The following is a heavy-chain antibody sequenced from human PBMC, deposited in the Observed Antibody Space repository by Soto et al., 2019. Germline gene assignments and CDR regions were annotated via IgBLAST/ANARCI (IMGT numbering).Heavy chain of an antibody. CDR1: GGSFSGYY. CDR2: INHSGST. V-gene: IGHV4-34*01. J-gene: IGHJ6*02. D-gene: IGHD3-10*01. Sequence: SETLSLTCAVYGGSFSGYYWIWIRQPPGKGLEWIGEINHSGSTNYNPSLKSRVTISVDTSKNQFSLKLSSVTAADTAVYYCARGRVYYYGSGSYDYYYGMDVWGQGTTVTVSS. CDR3: ARGRVYYYGSGSYDYYYGMDV.